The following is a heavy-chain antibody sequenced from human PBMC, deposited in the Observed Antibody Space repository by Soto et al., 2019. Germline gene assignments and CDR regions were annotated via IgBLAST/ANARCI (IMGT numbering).Heavy chain of an antibody. CDR1: GFTFSSYG. D-gene: IGHD2-2*01. V-gene: IGHV3-33*01. Sequence: GGSLRLSCAASGFTFSSYGMHWVRQAPGKGLEWVAVIWYDGSNKYYADSVKGRFTISRDNSKNTLYLQMNSLRAEDTAVYYCARTGVPADWGNDWFDPWGQGTLVTVSS. CDR2: IWYDGSNK. CDR3: ARTGVPADWGNDWFDP. J-gene: IGHJ5*02.